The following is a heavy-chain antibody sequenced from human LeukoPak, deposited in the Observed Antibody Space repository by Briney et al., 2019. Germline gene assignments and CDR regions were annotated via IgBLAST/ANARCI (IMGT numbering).Heavy chain of an antibody. J-gene: IGHJ4*02. V-gene: IGHV4-30-4*08. CDR2: IYYSGST. D-gene: IGHD2-2*02. Sequence: PSQTLSLTCTVSGGSISSGDYYSSWIRQPPGKGLEWIGYIYYSGSTYYNPSLKSRVTISVDTSKNQFSLKLSSVTAADTAVYYCARTLLGYCSSTSCYNFDYWGQGTLVTVSS. CDR3: ARTLLGYCSSTSCYNFDY. CDR1: GGSISSGDYY.